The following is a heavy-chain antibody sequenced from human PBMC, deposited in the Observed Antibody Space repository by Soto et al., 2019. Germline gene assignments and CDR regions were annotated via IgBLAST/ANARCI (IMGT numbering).Heavy chain of an antibody. J-gene: IGHJ4*02. V-gene: IGHV3-15*05. CDR2: IKSKTDGGTT. D-gene: IGHD3-3*01. CDR3: AKDIFGGYYSFDY. CDR1: GFTFSNAW. Sequence: EVQLVESGGGLVKPGGSLRLSCAASGFTFSNAWMSWVRQAPGKGLEWVGRIKSKTDGGTTDYAAPVKGRFTISRDNAQNTLYLQMNSLRPDDTALYYCAKDIFGGYYSFDYWGQGTPVTVSS.